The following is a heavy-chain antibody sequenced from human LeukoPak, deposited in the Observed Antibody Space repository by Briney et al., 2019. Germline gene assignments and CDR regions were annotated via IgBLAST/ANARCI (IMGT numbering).Heavy chain of an antibody. Sequence: SETLSLTCAVSGYSISSGYYWGWIRQPPGKGLEWIGSIYHSGSTYYNPSLKSRVTISVDTSKNQFSLKLSSVTAADTAVYYCARDGYGDYDPNYYYYMDVWGKGTTVTVSS. CDR1: GYSISSGYY. D-gene: IGHD4-17*01. CDR3: ARDGYGDYDPNYYYYMDV. J-gene: IGHJ6*03. V-gene: IGHV4-38-2*02. CDR2: IYHSGST.